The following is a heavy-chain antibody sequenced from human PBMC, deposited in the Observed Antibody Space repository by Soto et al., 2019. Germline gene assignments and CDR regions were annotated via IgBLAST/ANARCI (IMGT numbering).Heavy chain of an antibody. Sequence: ASVKVSCKASGYTFTSYAMHWVRQAPGQRLEWMGWINAGNGNTKYSQKFQGRVTITRDTSASTAYMELSSLRSEDTAVYYCASSYSNYALIDYYYYGMDPWGQGTLVTVSS. CDR1: GYTFTSYA. V-gene: IGHV1-3*01. CDR3: ASSYSNYALIDYYYYGMDP. CDR2: INAGNGNT. D-gene: IGHD4-4*01. J-gene: IGHJ5*02.